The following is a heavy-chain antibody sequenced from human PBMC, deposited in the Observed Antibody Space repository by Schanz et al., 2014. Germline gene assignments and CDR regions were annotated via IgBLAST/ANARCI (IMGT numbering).Heavy chain of an antibody. V-gene: IGHV1-18*01. Sequence: QVQLVQSGGEVKKPGASATVSCKASGYTFNNHGISWVRQAPGQGLEWMGWISVYHGHTNYAEKVHGRVTTTTDTSTSTAYMELRSLISDDTAVYYCVRDAGWAFGDYHGMDVWGQGTSVTVSS. CDR2: ISVYHGHT. CDR1: GYTFNNHG. J-gene: IGHJ6*02. CDR3: VRDAGWAFGDYHGMDV. D-gene: IGHD3-10*01.